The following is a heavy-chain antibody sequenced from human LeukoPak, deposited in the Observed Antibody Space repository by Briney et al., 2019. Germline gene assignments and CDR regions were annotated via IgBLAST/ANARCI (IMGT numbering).Heavy chain of an antibody. V-gene: IGHV3-21*04. CDR2: ISSSSSYI. J-gene: IGHJ1*01. CDR1: GFTFSTYS. Sequence: RGSLRLSCVDSGFTFSTYSMNWVRQAPGKGLEWVSSISSSSSYIYYGDSVKGRFTISRDNAKNSLFLQMNSLRAEDTAFYYCARDRGGTYMYFQHWGQGTLVTVSS. D-gene: IGHD1-26*01. CDR3: ARDRGGTYMYFQH.